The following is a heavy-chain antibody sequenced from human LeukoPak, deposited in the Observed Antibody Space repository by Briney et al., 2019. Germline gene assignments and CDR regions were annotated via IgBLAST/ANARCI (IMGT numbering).Heavy chain of an antibody. V-gene: IGHV1-2*02. CDR2: INPNSGDT. J-gene: IGHJ4*02. CDR3: ARIQTEDDY. CDR1: GYTFTSYD. Sequence: ASVKVSCKASGYTFTSYDINWVRQATGQGLEWMGWINPNSGDTNYAQKFQGRVTMTRDTSISTAYMDLSRLRSDDTAVYYCARIQTEDDYWGQGTLVTVSS.